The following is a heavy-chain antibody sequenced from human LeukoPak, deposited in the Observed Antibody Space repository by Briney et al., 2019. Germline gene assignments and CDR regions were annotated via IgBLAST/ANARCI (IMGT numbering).Heavy chain of an antibody. CDR3: ARESTSGLPAVGFDF. CDR1: GYSISSGSY. V-gene: IGHV4-38-2*02. CDR2: GYHTGST. Sequence: PSETLSFTCAVSGYSISSGSYWGWIRQPPGKGLEWIGSGYHTGSTFYNPSLKSRVSISVDTSKNQFSLKLSSVTAADTAVYYCARESTSGLPAVGFDFWGQGTLVTVSS. D-gene: IGHD3-10*01. J-gene: IGHJ4*02.